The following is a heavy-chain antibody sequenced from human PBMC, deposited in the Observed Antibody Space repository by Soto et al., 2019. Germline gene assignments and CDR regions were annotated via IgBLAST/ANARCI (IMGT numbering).Heavy chain of an antibody. J-gene: IGHJ4*02. V-gene: IGHV3-23*01. D-gene: IGHD6-13*01. CDR3: AKDQRVVGSSSWYVYYFDY. CDR1: GFTFSSYA. Sequence: GGSLRLSCAASGFTFSSYAMSWVRQAPGKGLEWVSAISGSGGSTYYADSVKGRFTISRDNSKNTLYLQMNSLRAEDTAVYYCAKDQRVVGSSSWYVYYFDYWGQGTLVTVSS. CDR2: ISGSGGST.